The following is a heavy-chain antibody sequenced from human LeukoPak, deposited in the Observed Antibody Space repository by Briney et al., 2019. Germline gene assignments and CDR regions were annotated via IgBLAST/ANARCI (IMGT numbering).Heavy chain of an antibody. CDR2: INPNSGGT. Sequence: GASVKVSCKTSGYTFTGYYMHWVRQAPGQGLEWMGWINPNSGGTNYAQKFQGRVTMTRDTSISTAYMELSRLRSDDTAVYYCARAPETYDILTGYYPVHFDYWGQGTLVTVSS. J-gene: IGHJ4*02. V-gene: IGHV1-2*02. CDR3: ARAPETYDILTGYYPVHFDY. D-gene: IGHD3-9*01. CDR1: GYTFTGYY.